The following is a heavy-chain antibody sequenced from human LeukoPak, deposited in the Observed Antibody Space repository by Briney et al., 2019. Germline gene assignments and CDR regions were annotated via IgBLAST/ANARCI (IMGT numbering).Heavy chain of an antibody. CDR3: ARYDSSGYRYYYYYMDV. D-gene: IGHD3-22*01. CDR1: GFTFDDYG. CDR2: INWNGGST. J-gene: IGHJ6*03. V-gene: IGHV3-20*04. Sequence: GGSLRLSCAASGFTFDDYGMSWVRQAPGKGLGWVSGINWNGGSTGYADSVKGRFTISRDNAKNSLYLQMNSLSAEDTALYYCARYDSSGYRYYYYYMDVWGKGTTVTVSS.